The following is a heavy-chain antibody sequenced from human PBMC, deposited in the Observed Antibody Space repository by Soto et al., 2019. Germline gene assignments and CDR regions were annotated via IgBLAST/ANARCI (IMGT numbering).Heavy chain of an antibody. Sequence: SETLSLTCSVSGGSINTFYWSWVRQPAGKGLEWIGRIFSSGSTSFNPSLESRVAMSVDTSKNHFSLNLSSVTAADMAVYYCAREGSYSAYNFAHGIQLWSFDFWGQGALVTVSS. CDR2: IFSSGST. J-gene: IGHJ4*02. V-gene: IGHV4-4*07. CDR3: AREGSYSAYNFAHGIQLWSFDF. CDR1: GGSINTFY. D-gene: IGHD5-18*01.